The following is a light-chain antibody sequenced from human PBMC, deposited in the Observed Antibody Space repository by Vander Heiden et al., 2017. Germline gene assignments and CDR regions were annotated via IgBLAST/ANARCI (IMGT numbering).Light chain of an antibody. Sequence: QSVLTQLPSASGTPGQGVTISCSGSSSNIGRNTVNWYQQLPGTAPKLLIYSNNQRPSGVPDRVSGSKSGTSASLAISGLQAEDEADYYCASWDDSLNGWVFGGGTKLTVL. J-gene: IGLJ3*02. CDR3: ASWDDSLNGWV. V-gene: IGLV1-44*01. CDR1: SSNIGRNT. CDR2: SNN.